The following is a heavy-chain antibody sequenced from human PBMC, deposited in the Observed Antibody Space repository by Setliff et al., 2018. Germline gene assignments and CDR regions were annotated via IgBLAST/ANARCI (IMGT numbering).Heavy chain of an antibody. CDR3: AREGVDTRSSTDYRYYMDV. D-gene: IGHD5-18*01. Sequence: GASVKVSCKASGATFSSHGVSWVRQAPGQGLEWMGGTIPLFGTTDYAQKFHGRVTIITDESTSTAYMELSSLTSDDTAVYYCAREGVDTRSSTDYRYYMDVWGQGTTVTVSS. CDR1: GATFSSHG. J-gene: IGHJ6*03. CDR2: TIPLFGTT. V-gene: IGHV1-69*05.